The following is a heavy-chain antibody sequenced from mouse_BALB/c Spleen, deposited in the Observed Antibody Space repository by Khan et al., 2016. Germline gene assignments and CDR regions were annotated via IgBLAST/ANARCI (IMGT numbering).Heavy chain of an antibody. CDR1: GYTFTDYT. J-gene: IGHJ4*01. Sequence: QVQLKQSGAELVRPGVSVKISCKGSGYTFTDYTLHWVKQSNAKSLEWIGVISTYHGDATYNQKFKGKATLTVDKSSSTAYMELARLTSEDSAIYYSAIRSTMITTAGDMDDWGQGTSVTVSS. V-gene: IGHV1S137*01. D-gene: IGHD2-4*01. CDR2: ISTYHGDA. CDR3: AIRSTMITTAGDMDD.